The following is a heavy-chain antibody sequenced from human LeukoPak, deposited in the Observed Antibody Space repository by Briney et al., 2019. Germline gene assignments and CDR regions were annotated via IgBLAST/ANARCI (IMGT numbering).Heavy chain of an antibody. V-gene: IGHV3-30*02. J-gene: IGHJ4*02. CDR2: IRYDGSNK. Sequence: GGSLRLSCAASGFTFSSYGMHWVRQAPGKGLEWVAFIRYDGSNKYYADSVKGRFTISRDNSKNTLYLQMNSLRAEDTAVYYCAKDWVSNSSWYYFDYWGQGTLVTVSS. D-gene: IGHD6-13*01. CDR3: AKDWVSNSSWYYFDY. CDR1: GFTFSSYG.